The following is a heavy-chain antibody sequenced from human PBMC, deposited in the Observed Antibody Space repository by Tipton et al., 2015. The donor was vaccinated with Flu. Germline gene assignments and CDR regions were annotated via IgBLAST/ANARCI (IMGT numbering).Heavy chain of an antibody. CDR1: GFTFSRYW. CDR3: ARDNDGYSFDI. V-gene: IGHV3-74*01. D-gene: IGHD2-21*01. Sequence: SLRLSCAASGFTFSRYWMHWVRQAPGKGLVWVSRIKGDGSDTVYADSVSGRFTISRDNAKDTMYLQMNNLRVEDTAIYYCARDNDGYSFDIWGQGTMVTVS. J-gene: IGHJ3*02. CDR2: IKGDGSDT.